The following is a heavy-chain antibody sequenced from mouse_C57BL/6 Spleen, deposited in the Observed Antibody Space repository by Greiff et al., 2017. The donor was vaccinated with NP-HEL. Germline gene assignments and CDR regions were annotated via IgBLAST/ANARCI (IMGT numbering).Heavy chain of an antibody. V-gene: IGHV14-2*01. CDR2: IDPEDGET. Sequence: EVKLQQSGAELVKPGASVKLSCTASGFNIKDYYMHWVKQRTEQGLEWIGRIDPEDGETKYAPKFQGKATITADTSSNTAYLQLSSLTSEDTAVYYCALEGDSNYGVFAYWGQGTLVTVSA. CDR1: GFNIKDYY. J-gene: IGHJ3*01. D-gene: IGHD2-5*01. CDR3: ALEGDSNYGVFAY.